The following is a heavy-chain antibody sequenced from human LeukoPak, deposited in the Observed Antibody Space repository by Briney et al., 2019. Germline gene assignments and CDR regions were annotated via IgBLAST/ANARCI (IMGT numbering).Heavy chain of an antibody. D-gene: IGHD3-3*01. CDR2: ISYSGST. CDR1: GGSISNYY. V-gene: IGHV4-59*08. CDR3: ARHIPVIWSSGYYYGMDV. J-gene: IGHJ6*02. Sequence: SETLSLTCTVPGGSISNYYWSWIRQPPGKGLEWIGYISYSGSTNYNPSLRSRVAIPEDTSRNQFSLRLNSVTAADTAVYYCARHIPVIWSSGYYYGMDVWGQGTTVTVSS.